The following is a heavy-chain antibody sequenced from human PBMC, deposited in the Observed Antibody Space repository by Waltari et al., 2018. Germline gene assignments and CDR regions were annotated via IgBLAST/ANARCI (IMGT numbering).Heavy chain of an antibody. CDR3: ATKYKGYCSSTSCYTPFDY. J-gene: IGHJ4*02. Sequence: QVQLVQSGAEVKKPGASVKVSCKVSGYTLTELSMHWVRQAPGQGLEWMGGFDPEDGETIYAQKFQGRVTMTEDTSTDTAYMELSSLRSEDTAVYYCATKYKGYCSSTSCYTPFDYWGQGTLVTVSS. CDR2: FDPEDGET. D-gene: IGHD2-2*02. V-gene: IGHV1-24*01. CDR1: GYTLTELS.